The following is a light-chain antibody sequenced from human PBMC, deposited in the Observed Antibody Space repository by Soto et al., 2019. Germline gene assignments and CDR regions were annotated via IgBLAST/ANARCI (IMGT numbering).Light chain of an antibody. CDR3: SSYAGSNSPYV. CDR2: EVS. CDR1: SSDFGGYNY. Sequence: QSALTQPPSASGSPGQSVTISCTGTSSDFGGYNYVSWYQQHPGKAPKLMIYEVSKRPSGVPDRFSGSKSGNTASLTVSGLQAEDEADYCCSSYAGSNSPYVFGTGTKVTVL. V-gene: IGLV2-8*01. J-gene: IGLJ1*01.